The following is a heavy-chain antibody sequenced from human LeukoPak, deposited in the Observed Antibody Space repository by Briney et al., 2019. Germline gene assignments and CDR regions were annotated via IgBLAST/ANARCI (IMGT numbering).Heavy chain of an antibody. J-gene: IGHJ3*02. CDR2: IYSGGST. CDR1: GFTVSSNY. CDR3: ARGGSYLSAFDI. V-gene: IGHV3-53*01. D-gene: IGHD1-26*01. Sequence: RGSLRLSCAASGFTVSSNYMSWVRQVPGKGLEWVSIIYSGGSTFYADSVKGRFTISTDNSKNTLDLQMNSLRAEDTAVYYCARGGSYLSAFDIWGQGAMVTVSS.